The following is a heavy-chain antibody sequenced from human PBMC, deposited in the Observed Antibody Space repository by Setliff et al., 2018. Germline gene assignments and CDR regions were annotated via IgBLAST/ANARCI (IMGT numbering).Heavy chain of an antibody. V-gene: IGHV4-38-2*02. CDR2: MYHSGSV. CDR1: GYSISSGYY. D-gene: IGHD6-13*01. Sequence: SETLSLTCTVSGYSISSGYYWGWIRQPPGKGLEWIGNMYHSGSVYYNPSLKSRVTISVDTSKNEFSLKLSSVTAADTAVYYCARARSIAAADTFDYWGQGTLVTVSS. J-gene: IGHJ4*01. CDR3: ARARSIAAADTFDY.